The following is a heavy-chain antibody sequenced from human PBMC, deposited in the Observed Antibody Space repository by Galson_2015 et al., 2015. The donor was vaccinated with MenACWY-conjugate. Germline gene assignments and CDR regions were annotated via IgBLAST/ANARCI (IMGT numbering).Heavy chain of an antibody. CDR3: ARGGAPGSQWFY. CDR2: IKQDGREK. V-gene: IGHV3-7*03. J-gene: IGHJ4*02. Sequence: SLRLSCAASGFTFSSYWMSWVRQAPGKGLEWVATIKQDGREKYYVDSVKGRFTISRDNAKNSLYLQMNSLRDEDMAVYYCARGGAPGSQWFYWGQGTLVTVSS. CDR1: GFTFSSYW. D-gene: IGHD3-22*01.